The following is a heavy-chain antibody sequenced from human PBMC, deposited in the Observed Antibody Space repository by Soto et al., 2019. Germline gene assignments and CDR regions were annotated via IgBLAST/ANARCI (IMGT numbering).Heavy chain of an antibody. CDR1: GGSISSSSYY. CDR2: IYHSGST. D-gene: IGHD3-22*01. CDR3: ARHKYHSSDPSAY. Sequence: QLQLQESGPGLVKPSETLSLTCTVSGGSISSSSYYWGWIRQPAAKGLEWIGSIYHSGSTYYNPSLKSRVTISVDTSKNQFSLKLSSVTAADTAVYYCARHKYHSSDPSAYWGQGTLVTVSS. V-gene: IGHV4-39*01. J-gene: IGHJ4*02.